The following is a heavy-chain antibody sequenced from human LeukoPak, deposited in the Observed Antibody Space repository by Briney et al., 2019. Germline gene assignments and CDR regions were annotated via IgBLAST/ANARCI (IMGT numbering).Heavy chain of an antibody. CDR1: GFTFSSYS. J-gene: IGHJ4*02. Sequence: GGSLRLSCAASGFTFSSYSMNWVRQAPGKGLEWVSSISSSSSYIYYADSVKGRFTISRDNSKNTLYLQMNSLRAEDTAVYYCAKAPTVTTGMDYWGQGTLVTVSS. CDR2: ISSSSSYI. CDR3: AKAPTVTTGMDY. V-gene: IGHV3-21*04. D-gene: IGHD4-17*01.